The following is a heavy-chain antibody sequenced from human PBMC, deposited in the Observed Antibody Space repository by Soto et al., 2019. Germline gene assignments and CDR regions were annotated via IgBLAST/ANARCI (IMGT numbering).Heavy chain of an antibody. CDR2: IKQDGSEK. CDR1: GFTFSSYL. J-gene: IGHJ6*02. V-gene: IGHV3-7*01. CDR3: ARVMYHEALWLLSYCYGVDV. D-gene: IGHD5-18*01. Sequence: ASLRLSCAASGFTFSSYLMSWVRQAPGKGLEWVANIKQDGSEKYYVDSVKGRFTISRDNAKNSRYLQMNSLRAEDTAVYYCARVMYHEALWLLSYCYGVDVWVHGTT.